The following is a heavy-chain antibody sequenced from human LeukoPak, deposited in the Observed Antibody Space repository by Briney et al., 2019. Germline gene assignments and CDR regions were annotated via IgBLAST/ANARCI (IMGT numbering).Heavy chain of an antibody. CDR2: INTKSGMT. D-gene: IGHD3-22*01. J-gene: IGHJ4*02. Sequence: ASVKVSCKASGYAFTRYDINWVRQATGRGLEWMGWINTKSGMTGHAQKFQGRITITKDTSISTVYMELSSLSSEDTAVYFCARFDGSVDHWGQGTLVTVSS. CDR1: GYAFTRYD. V-gene: IGHV1-8*03. CDR3: ARFDGSVDH.